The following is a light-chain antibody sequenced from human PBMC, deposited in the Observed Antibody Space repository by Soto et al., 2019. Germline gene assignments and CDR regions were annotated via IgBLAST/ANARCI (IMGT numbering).Light chain of an antibody. V-gene: IGKV3-20*01. CDR1: QSVSRY. CDR2: GAS. J-gene: IGKJ1*01. Sequence: EVVLTQSPGTLSLSPGERATLSCRASQSVSRYLAWYQQKPGQAPRLLIYGASTRATGIPARFSGSGSGTDFTLTITRLEPEDFAVYYCQQYSSSRTFGQGTKVDIK. CDR3: QQYSSSRT.